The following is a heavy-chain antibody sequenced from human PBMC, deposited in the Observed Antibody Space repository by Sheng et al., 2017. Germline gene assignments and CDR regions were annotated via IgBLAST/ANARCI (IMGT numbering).Heavy chain of an antibody. CDR2: ITPNSGDT. V-gene: IGHV1-2*06. Sequence: QVHLVQSGAEVKVPGASVKVSCKASEYTFGDYYIHWVRQAPGQEFEWMGRITPNSGDTIYAQQFQAKVTMTRDTSISTAYLELSSLRSDDTALYYCARDRYGSRDSYGAFDIWGQG. D-gene: IGHD3-10*01. CDR3: ARDRYGSRDSYGAFDI. J-gene: IGHJ3*02. CDR1: EYTFGDYY.